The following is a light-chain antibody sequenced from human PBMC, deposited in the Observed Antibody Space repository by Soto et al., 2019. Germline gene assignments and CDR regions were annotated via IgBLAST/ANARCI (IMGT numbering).Light chain of an antibody. CDR3: MQATRWPPT. CDR1: RSLVYSDGNAY. Sequence: DVVMTQSPLSLPVTLGQPASISCRSSRSLVYSDGNAYLNWFQQRPGQSPRRLIYKASNRDSGVPDRFSVSGYITDVTLQISRVAAEEVGVYSCMQATRWPPTFGRGTRVQI. V-gene: IGKV2-30*01. CDR2: KAS. J-gene: IGKJ1*01.